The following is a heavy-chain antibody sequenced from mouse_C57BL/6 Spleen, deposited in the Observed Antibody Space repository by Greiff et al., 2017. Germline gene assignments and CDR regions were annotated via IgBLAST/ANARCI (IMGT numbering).Heavy chain of an antibody. CDR3: ARSGDAWFAY. V-gene: IGHV1-69*01. Sequence: QVQLQQPGAELVMPGASVKLSCKASGYTFTRYWMHWVKQRPGQGLEWIGEIDPSASYTNYNQKFKGKSTLTVDKSSSTAYMQLSSLTSEDSAVYYCARSGDAWFAYWGQGTLVTVSA. CDR2: IDPSASYT. CDR1: GYTFTRYW. D-gene: IGHD3-1*01. J-gene: IGHJ3*01.